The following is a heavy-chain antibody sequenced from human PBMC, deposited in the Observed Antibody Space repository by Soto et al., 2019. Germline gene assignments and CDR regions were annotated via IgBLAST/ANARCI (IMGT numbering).Heavy chain of an antibody. V-gene: IGHV1-69*08. Sequence: QVQLVQSGAEVKKPGSSVKVSCKASGGTFSSYTFTWVRQAPGQGLEWMGRIIPALNTVNYAQNFQGRLTITAAMSTSTAYLELSSLRSEDTAVYYCARSNYYYDSRTYYNSFDFGGQGTLVTVSS. CDR2: IIPALNTV. CDR3: ARSNYYYDSRTYYNSFDF. CDR1: GGTFSSYT. J-gene: IGHJ4*02. D-gene: IGHD3-10*01.